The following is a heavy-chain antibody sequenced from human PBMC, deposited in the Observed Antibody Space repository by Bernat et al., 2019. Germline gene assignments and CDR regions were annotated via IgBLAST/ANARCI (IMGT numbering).Heavy chain of an antibody. V-gene: IGHV3-33*01. CDR3: AREGIAARYFDY. D-gene: IGHD6-6*01. Sequence: QVQLVESGGGVVQPGRSLRLSCAASGFTFSSYGMHWVRQAPGQGLEWVAVIWYDGSNKYYADSVKGRFTISRDNSKNTLYLQMNSLRAEDTAVYYCAREGIAARYFDYWGQGTLVTVSS. CDR2: IWYDGSNK. CDR1: GFTFSSYG. J-gene: IGHJ4*02.